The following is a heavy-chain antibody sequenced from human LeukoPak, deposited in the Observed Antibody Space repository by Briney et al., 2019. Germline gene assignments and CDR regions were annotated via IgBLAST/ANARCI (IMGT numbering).Heavy chain of an antibody. J-gene: IGHJ4*02. CDR1: GYTSTSYG. CDR3: ARAVLYCGGDCYSADYDY. Sequence: VASVKVSCKASGYTSTSYGISWVRQAPGQGLEWMGWISAYNGNTNYAQKLQGRVTMTTDTSTSTAHMELRSLRSDDTAVYYCARAVLYCGGDCYSADYDYWGQGTLVTVSS. V-gene: IGHV1-18*01. CDR2: ISAYNGNT. D-gene: IGHD2-21*02.